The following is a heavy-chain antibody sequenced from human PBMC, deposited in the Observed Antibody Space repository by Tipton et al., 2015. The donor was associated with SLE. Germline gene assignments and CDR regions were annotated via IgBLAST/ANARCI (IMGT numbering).Heavy chain of an antibody. CDR2: MTSDVRTV. CDR1: GFTFNIYS. Sequence: SLRLSCAASGFTFNIYSMNWVRQAPGKGLEWVSYMTSDVRTVHYSDSVKGRFTISRDNAKNSVYLEMNNLRAEDTAVYYCARSVRWYFDLWGRGTPVTVSS. V-gene: IGHV3-48*01. D-gene: IGHD6-6*01. CDR3: ARSVRWYFDL. J-gene: IGHJ2*01.